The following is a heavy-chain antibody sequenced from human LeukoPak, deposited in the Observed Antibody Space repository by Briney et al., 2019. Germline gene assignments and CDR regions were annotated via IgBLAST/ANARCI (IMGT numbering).Heavy chain of an antibody. V-gene: IGHV3-30*18. Sequence: PGRSLRLSCAASGFTFSSYGMHWVRQAPGKGLEWVAVISYDGSNKYYADSVKGRFTISRDNSKNTLYLQMNSLRAEDTAVYYCAKDRMVRGVIIDYWGQGTLVTVSS. CDR2: ISYDGSNK. CDR3: AKDRMVRGVIIDY. CDR1: GFTFSSYG. J-gene: IGHJ4*02. D-gene: IGHD3-10*01.